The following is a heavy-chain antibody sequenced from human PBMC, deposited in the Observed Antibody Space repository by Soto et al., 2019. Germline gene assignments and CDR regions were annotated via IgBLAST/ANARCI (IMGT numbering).Heavy chain of an antibody. CDR1: GFTFSSYA. V-gene: IGHV3-23*01. CDR3: AKDRSSGWYWGRFDY. Sequence: GGSLRLSCAASGFTFSSYAMSWVRQAPGKGLEWVSAISGSGGSTYYADSVKGRFTISRDNSKNTLYLQMNSLRAEDTAVYYCAKDRSSGWYWGRFDYWGQGTLVTVSS. J-gene: IGHJ4*02. CDR2: ISGSGGST. D-gene: IGHD6-19*01.